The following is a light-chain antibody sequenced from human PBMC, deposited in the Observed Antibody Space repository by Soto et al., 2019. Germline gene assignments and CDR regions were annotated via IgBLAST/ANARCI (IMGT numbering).Light chain of an antibody. CDR3: QQYNNWPPFT. CDR1: QSVNRG. J-gene: IGKJ2*01. Sequence: EIVMTQSPATLSVSPGEGATLSCRASQSVNRGLAWYQQKPGQAPRLLIYGASTRATGVPARFSGGGSGTEFTLTISSLQSEDFALYYCQQYNNWPPFTFGQGTKLEIK. V-gene: IGKV3-15*01. CDR2: GAS.